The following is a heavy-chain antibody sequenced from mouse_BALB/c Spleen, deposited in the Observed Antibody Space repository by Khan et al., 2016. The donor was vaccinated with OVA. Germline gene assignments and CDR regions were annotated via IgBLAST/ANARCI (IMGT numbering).Heavy chain of an antibody. CDR1: GYTFTDYV. D-gene: IGHD4-1*01. CDR3: ARAGWDVFAY. V-gene: IGHV1-77*01. Sequence: VQLQESGPELVKPGAPVKMSCKASGYTFTDYVMNWVKQRNGQGLEWIGQIYPGSDSTYYNEKFKGKATLTADRSSSTAYMQLSNLTSEDSAVYFCARAGWDVFAYWGQGTLVTVSA. J-gene: IGHJ3*01. CDR2: IYPGSDST.